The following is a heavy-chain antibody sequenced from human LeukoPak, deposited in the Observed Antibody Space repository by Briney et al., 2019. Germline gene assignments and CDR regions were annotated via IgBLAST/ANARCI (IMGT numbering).Heavy chain of an antibody. D-gene: IGHD6-13*01. Sequence: GGSLRLSCAASGFTFSSYGMHWVRQAPGKGLEWVAFIRYDGSNKYYADSVKGRFTISRHNSKNTLYLQMNSLRAEDTAVYYCAKFLAAAGISPFDYWGQGTLVTVSS. CDR3: AKFLAAAGISPFDY. J-gene: IGHJ4*02. CDR1: GFTFSSYG. CDR2: IRYDGSNK. V-gene: IGHV3-30*02.